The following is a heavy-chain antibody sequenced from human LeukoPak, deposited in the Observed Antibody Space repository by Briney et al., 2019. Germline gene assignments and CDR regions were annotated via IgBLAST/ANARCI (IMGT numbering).Heavy chain of an antibody. CDR1: GGSISSYY. D-gene: IGHD6-13*01. Sequence: SETLSLTCTVSGGSISSYYWSWLRQPPGKGLEWIGYIYYSGSTNYNTSLKSRVTISVDTSKSQFSLKLSSVTAADTAVYYWARGYSSSWYSRSSSRWFDPWGQGTLVTVSS. V-gene: IGHV4-59*01. CDR3: ARGYSSSWYSRSSSRWFDP. CDR2: IYYSGST. J-gene: IGHJ5*02.